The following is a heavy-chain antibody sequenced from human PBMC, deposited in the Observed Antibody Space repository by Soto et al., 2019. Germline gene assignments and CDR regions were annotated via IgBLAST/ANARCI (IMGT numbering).Heavy chain of an antibody. V-gene: IGHV3-23*01. J-gene: IGHJ4*02. CDR3: ARDPGGHYCTSTSCLYFFDH. D-gene: IGHD2-2*01. CDR2: ISDSGST. Sequence: EVQLLESGGALVQPGGSLRLSCAASGFTFSNHAMNWVRQAPGKGLEWVSTISDSGSTYYSDSVKGRFTISRDNYKNPLYLQMNSLRAEDTAVYYCARDPGGHYCTSTSCLYFFDHWGQGTLVIVSS. CDR1: GFTFSNHA.